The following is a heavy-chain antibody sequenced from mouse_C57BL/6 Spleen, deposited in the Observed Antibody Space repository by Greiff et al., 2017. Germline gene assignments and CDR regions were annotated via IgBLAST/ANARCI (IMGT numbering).Heavy chain of an antibody. Sequence: QVQLKQSGPELVKPGASVQLSCKASGYTFTSYDITWVKQRPGQGLEWIGWLYPRDGSTKYNEKFKGKATLTVYPSSSTAYMELQCLTSEDAAVSFFASSGITGALDYWGQGTSVTVSS. CDR3: ASSGITGALDY. CDR2: LYPRDGST. V-gene: IGHV1-85*01. CDR1: GYTFTSYD. J-gene: IGHJ4*01. D-gene: IGHD3-1*01.